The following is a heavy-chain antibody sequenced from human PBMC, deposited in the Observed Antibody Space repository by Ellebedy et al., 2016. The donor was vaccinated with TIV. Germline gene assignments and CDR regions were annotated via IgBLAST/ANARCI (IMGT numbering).Heavy chain of an antibody. CDR1: GFAFRDYG. J-gene: IGHJ4*02. CDR3: ARDLHYTISSVGHYFDY. CDR2: ISFDESNK. Sequence: GESLKISCEASGFAFRDYGMHWVRQAPGKGLEWVAIISFDESNKQYPDSVKGRFTISRDNSKNTVYLQMDSLRPEDTAVYYCARDLHYTISSVGHYFDYWGQGTLVTVSP. V-gene: IGHV3-30*03. D-gene: IGHD6-6*01.